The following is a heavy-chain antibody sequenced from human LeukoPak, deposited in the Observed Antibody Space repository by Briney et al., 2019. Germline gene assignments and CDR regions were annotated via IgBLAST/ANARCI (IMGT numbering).Heavy chain of an antibody. J-gene: IGHJ4*02. CDR3: TKTFYSDSTFDY. V-gene: IGHV3-15*01. CDR1: GFTFSTAW. D-gene: IGHD4-11*01. Sequence: GGSLRLSCVASGFTFSTAWMAWVRQAPGKGLEWVARIKSQNAGGTADYAAPVKGRFTISRDDSKNTLFLQMNSLKTEDSAVYYCTKTFYSDSTFDYWGQGTLVTVSS. CDR2: IKSQNAGGTA.